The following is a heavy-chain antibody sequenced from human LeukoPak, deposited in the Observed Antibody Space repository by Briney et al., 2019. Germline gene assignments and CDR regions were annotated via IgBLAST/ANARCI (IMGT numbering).Heavy chain of an antibody. CDR2: IKSKTDGGTT. CDR1: GFTVVTNY. Sequence: PGGSLRLSCAASGFTVVTNYMSWVRQAPGKGLEWVGRIKSKTDGGTTDYAAPVKGRFTISRDDSKNTLYLQMNSLKTEDTAVYYCTTRAGCSGGSCYSSPSHWGQGTLVTVSS. V-gene: IGHV3-15*01. D-gene: IGHD2-15*01. CDR3: TTRAGCSGGSCYSSPSH. J-gene: IGHJ4*02.